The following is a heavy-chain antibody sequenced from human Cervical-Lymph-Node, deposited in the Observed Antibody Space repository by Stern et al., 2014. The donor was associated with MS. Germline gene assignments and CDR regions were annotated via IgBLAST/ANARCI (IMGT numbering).Heavy chain of an antibody. Sequence: QLQLQESGPGLVKPSETLSLTCSVSGGSISSYYWSWIQPPGKGLEWIGYIYYNGSTNYNPSLKSRVTISADTSKNQFSLKLSSVTAADTAVYYCARSYSSSWYGGFDYWGQGTLVTVSS. V-gene: IGHV4-59*01. D-gene: IGHD6-13*01. CDR1: GGSISSYY. J-gene: IGHJ4*02. CDR3: ARSYSSSWYGGFDY. CDR2: IYYNGST.